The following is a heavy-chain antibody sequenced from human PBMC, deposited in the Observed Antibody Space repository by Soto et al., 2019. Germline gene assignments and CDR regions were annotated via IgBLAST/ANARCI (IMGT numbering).Heavy chain of an antibody. CDR1: GGSIGSYY. Sequence: SETLSLTCTVSGGSIGSYYWSWVGQRPGKGLEWIGYIYYSGSTNYNPSLKSRVTISVDTSKNQFSLKLSSVTAADTAVYYCAREETPVSPHYLYYGLDVCGQVTTVTVAS. CDR2: IYYSGST. J-gene: IGHJ6*02. V-gene: IGHV4-59*01. D-gene: IGHD4-17*01. CDR3: AREETPVSPHYLYYGLDV.